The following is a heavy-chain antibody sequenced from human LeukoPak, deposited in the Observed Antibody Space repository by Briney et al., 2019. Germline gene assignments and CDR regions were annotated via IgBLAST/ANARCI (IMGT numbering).Heavy chain of an antibody. CDR2: IWYDGSNK. D-gene: IGHD5-12*01. CDR3: ARVRYSGYDYTFDY. J-gene: IGHJ4*02. V-gene: IGHV3-33*01. Sequence: PGRSLRLSCAASGFTFSSYGMHWVRQAPGKGLEWVAVIWYDGSNKYYADSVKGRFTISRDNSKNTLYLQMNSLRAEDTAVYYCARVRYSGYDYTFDYWGQGTLVTASS. CDR1: GFTFSSYG.